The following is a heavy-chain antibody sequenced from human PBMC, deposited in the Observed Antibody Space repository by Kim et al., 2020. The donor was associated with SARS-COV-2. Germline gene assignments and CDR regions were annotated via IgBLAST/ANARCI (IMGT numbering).Heavy chain of an antibody. CDR1: GFTFSGAG. J-gene: IGHJ6*02. Sequence: GGSLRLSCVASGFTFSGAGMNWVRQASGEGLVWVGRIRSKVNNYATAYAASVKGRFTISRDDSRNMAYLQISGLKTEDAAVYYCTREGDYYGMDVWGQGTTVSVSS. CDR3: TREGDYYGMDV. V-gene: IGHV3-73*01. CDR2: IRSKVNNYAT.